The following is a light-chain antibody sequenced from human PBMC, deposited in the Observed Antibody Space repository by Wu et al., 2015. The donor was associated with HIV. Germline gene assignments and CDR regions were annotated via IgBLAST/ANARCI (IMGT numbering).Light chain of an antibody. CDR3: QQYNNSASGEHV. CDR2: AAS. CDR1: QSINSN. V-gene: IGKV3-15*01. Sequence: EIVMTQSPATLSVSPGERATLSCRASQSINSNLAWYQQKPGQAPRLFIYAASTRATGIPARFSGSGSGTEFTLTISSMQSEDFAVYYCQQYNNSASGEHVLGEGTKLE. J-gene: IGKJ2*01.